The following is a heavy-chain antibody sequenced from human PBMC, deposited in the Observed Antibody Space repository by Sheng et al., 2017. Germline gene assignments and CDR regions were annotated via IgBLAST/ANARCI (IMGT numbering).Heavy chain of an antibody. Sequence: QVQLVESGGGVVQPGRSLRLSCAASGFTFSSYAMHWVRQAPGKGLEWVAVISYDGTNKYYADSVKGRFTISRDNSKNTLYLQMNSLRAEDTAVYYYARGSIIGDFVRPNYDYWGQGTLVTVSS. V-gene: IGHV3-30*04. CDR2: ISYDGTNK. D-gene: IGHD2-21*02. CDR3: ARGSIIGDFVRPNYDY. CDR1: GFTFSSYA. J-gene: IGHJ4*02.